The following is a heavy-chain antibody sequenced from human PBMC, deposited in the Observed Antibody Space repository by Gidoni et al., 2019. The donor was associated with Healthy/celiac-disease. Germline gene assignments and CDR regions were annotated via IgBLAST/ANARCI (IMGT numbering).Heavy chain of an antibody. CDR3: ARDCSSTSCYTGGGMDV. Sequence: QVQLVQSGAEVKKPGSSVKVSCKASGGTFSSYAISWVRQAPGQGLEWMGGIIPIFGTANYAQKFQGRVTITADESTSTAYMELSSLRSEDTAVYYCARDCSSTSCYTGGGMDVWGQGTTVTVSS. J-gene: IGHJ6*02. V-gene: IGHV1-69*01. CDR2: IIPIFGTA. CDR1: GGTFSSYA. D-gene: IGHD2-2*02.